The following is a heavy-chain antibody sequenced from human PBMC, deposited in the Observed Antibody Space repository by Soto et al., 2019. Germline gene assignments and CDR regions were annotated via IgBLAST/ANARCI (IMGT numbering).Heavy chain of an antibody. D-gene: IGHD2-21*02. V-gene: IGHV1-69*02. CDR3: ARGDGVPPSDPSGWFDP. CDR2: IIPILGIA. J-gene: IGHJ5*02. CDR1: GGTFSSYT. Sequence: QVQLVQSGAEVKKPGSSVKVSCKASGGTFSSYTISWVRQAPGQGLEWMGRIIPILGIANYAQKFQGRVTITADKSTSTAYMELISLRSEDTAVYYCARGDGVPPSDPSGWFDPWGQGTLVTVSS.